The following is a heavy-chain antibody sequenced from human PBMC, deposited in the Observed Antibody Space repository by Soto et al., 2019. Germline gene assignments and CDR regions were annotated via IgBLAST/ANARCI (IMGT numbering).Heavy chain of an antibody. CDR3: ARLSYYYGMDV. J-gene: IGHJ6*02. Sequence: SETLSLTCTVSGGSISSSSYYWGWIRQPPGKGLEWIGSIYYSGSTYYNPSLKSRVTISVDTSKNQFSLKLSSVTAADTAVYYCARLSYYYGMDVWGQGTTVTV. CDR1: GGSISSSSYY. CDR2: IYYSGST. V-gene: IGHV4-39*01.